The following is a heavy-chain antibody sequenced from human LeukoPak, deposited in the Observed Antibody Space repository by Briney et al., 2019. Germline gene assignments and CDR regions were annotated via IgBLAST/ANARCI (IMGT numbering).Heavy chain of an antibody. Sequence: PRGSLRLSCAASGFTVSSNYMSWVRQAPGKGLEWVSVIYSGGSTYYADSVKGRFTISRDNSKNTLYLQMNSLRAEDTAVYYCARDPGVLWFGNYGMDVWGQGTTVTVSS. CDR1: GFTVSSNY. CDR2: IYSGGST. V-gene: IGHV3-53*01. CDR3: ARDPGVLWFGNYGMDV. J-gene: IGHJ6*02. D-gene: IGHD3-10*01.